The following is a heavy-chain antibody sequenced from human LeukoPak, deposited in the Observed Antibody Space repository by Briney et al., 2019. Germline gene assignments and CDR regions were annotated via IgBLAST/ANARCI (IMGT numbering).Heavy chain of an antibody. CDR2: IYGSGVSI. CDR3: AKDLGWELPAEAY. V-gene: IGHV3-23*01. D-gene: IGHD1-26*01. J-gene: IGHJ4*02. CDR1: GFTFEKYV. Sequence: GGSLRLSCVASGFTFEKYVMNWVRQAPGKGLEWLATIYGSGVSISYADSVKGRFTISRDNSNNTLYLQMNSLRAEDTAMYFCAKDLGWELPAEAYWGQGLRVTVSS.